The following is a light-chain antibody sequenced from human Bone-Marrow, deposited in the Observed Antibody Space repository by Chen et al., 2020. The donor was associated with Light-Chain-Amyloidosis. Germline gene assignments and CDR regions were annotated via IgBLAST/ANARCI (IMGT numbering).Light chain of an antibody. V-gene: IGLV2-14*01. CDR1: SGDVGTYNY. Sequence: QSALTQPASVSGSPGQSITISCTGTSGDVGTYNYVSWYQQPPGKAPKVMIYAVSYRPSGVSNRFSGSKSGNTASLTISGLQAEDEADYYCSSFTSSSSYVFGPGTKVTVL. CDR3: SSFTSSSSYV. CDR2: AVS. J-gene: IGLJ1*01.